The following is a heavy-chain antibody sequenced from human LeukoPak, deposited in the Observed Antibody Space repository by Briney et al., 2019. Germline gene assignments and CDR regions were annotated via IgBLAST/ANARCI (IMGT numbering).Heavy chain of an antibody. Sequence: ASVKVSCKTSGYSFTNYDINWVRQATGQGLEWMGWMSPNSGKTGYAQKFQGRATMTKNTSMSTAYMELSSLRSDDTAVYYCAKVGLFNGLDYWGQGTLVTVSS. D-gene: IGHD2-8*01. CDR2: MSPNSGKT. CDR1: GYSFTNYD. V-gene: IGHV1-8*01. J-gene: IGHJ4*02. CDR3: AKVGLFNGLDY.